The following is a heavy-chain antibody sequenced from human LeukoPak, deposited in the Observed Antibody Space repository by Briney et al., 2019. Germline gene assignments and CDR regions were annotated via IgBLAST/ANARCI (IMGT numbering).Heavy chain of an antibody. CDR2: INHRGSN. Sequence: SETLSLTCAVYGGSFSGDYWSWIRQAPGKGLEWIGEINHRGSNNYNPSLKSRVTISVDTSKNQFSLKLSSVTAADTAVYYCARDNYYDSSGYYYYFDYWGQGTLVTVSS. CDR3: ARDNYYDSSGYYYYFDY. J-gene: IGHJ4*02. V-gene: IGHV4-34*01. D-gene: IGHD3-22*01. CDR1: GGSFSGDY.